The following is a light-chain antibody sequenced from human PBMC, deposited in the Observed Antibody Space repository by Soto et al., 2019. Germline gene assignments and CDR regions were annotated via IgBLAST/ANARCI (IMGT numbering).Light chain of an antibody. J-gene: IGKJ4*01. CDR2: GAS. CDR3: PQYGSSLLT. V-gene: IGKV3-20*01. CDR1: QSVSSSY. Sequence: EIVLTQSPGTLSLSPGERATLSCRASQSVSSSYLAWYQQKPGQAPRLLIYGASSMATGIPDRFSGSGSGTEFTLNISRLEPEDFAVYYCPQYGSSLLTFGGGTEVQIK.